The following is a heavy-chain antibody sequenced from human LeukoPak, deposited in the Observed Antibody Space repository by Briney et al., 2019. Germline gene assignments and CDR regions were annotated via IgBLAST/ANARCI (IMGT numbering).Heavy chain of an antibody. CDR2: TYYSGST. CDR3: ARDPNCSSTSCYGY. CDR1: GGSISSGDYY. D-gene: IGHD2-2*01. J-gene: IGHJ4*02. Sequence: SETLSLTCTVSGGSISSGDYYWSWIRQPPGKGLEWIGYTYYSGSTYYNPSLKSRVTISVDTSKNQFSLKLSSVTAADTAVYYCARDPNCSSTSCYGYWGQGTLVTVSS. V-gene: IGHV4-30-4*01.